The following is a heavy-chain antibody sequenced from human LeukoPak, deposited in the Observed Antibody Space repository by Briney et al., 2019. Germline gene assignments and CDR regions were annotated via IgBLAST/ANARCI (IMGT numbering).Heavy chain of an antibody. V-gene: IGHV3-23*01. D-gene: IGHD6-13*01. CDR1: GFTFSSYA. CDR3: AKVKAQQLVRHYFDY. J-gene: IGHJ4*02. CDR2: ISGSGGST. Sequence: GGSLRLSCAASGFTFSSYAMSWVRQAPGKGLEWVSAISGSGGSTYYADSVKGRFTISRDNSKNTLYLQMNSLRAEDTAVYYCAKVKAQQLVRHYFDYWGQGTLVTVSS.